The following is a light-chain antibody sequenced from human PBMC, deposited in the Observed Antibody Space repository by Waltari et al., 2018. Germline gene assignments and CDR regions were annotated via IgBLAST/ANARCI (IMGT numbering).Light chain of an antibody. Sequence: DIQMTQSPSTLSASIGDRVTITCRASQSVSTWLAWFQQKPRKAPKLLIYQASTLEPGVPSRFSGSGSGTEFTLTISSLQPDDFATYYCQHYNNFPWMFGQGTRVEIK. CDR3: QHYNNFPWM. CDR2: QAS. J-gene: IGKJ1*01. CDR1: QSVSTW. V-gene: IGKV1-5*03.